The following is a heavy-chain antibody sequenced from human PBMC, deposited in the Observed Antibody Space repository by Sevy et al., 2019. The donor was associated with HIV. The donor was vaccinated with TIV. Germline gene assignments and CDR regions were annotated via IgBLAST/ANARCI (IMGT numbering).Heavy chain of an antibody. CDR1: GGSISGYY. J-gene: IGHJ6*02. CDR3: ARGSPDHYFGVDV. V-gene: IGHV4-59*01. Sequence: SETLSLTYTVSGGSISGYYRSWIRQPPGKGLEWIGYHYYSWSTNYNPSLKSRVTISVDTSKNQFSLKLISVTAADTAVYYCARGSPDHYFGVDVWGQGATVTVSS. CDR2: HYYSWST.